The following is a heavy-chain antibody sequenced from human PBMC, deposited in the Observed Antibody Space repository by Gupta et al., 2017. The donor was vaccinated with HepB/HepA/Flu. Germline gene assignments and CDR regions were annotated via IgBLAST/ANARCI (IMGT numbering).Heavy chain of an antibody. J-gene: IGHJ3*02. D-gene: IGHD2/OR15-2a*01. CDR2: IKKDGSEK. CDR3: ARGSGSTTRALDI. Sequence: EVQLVESGGGLVQPGGSLRLSCAASGLTFSSHWVNWVRQAPGKGLEWVANIKKDGSEKKYVDSVKGRFIISRENAKDSMYLQMNSLRAEDTAVYYCARGSGSTTRALDIWGQGTMVTVSS. V-gene: IGHV3-7*01. CDR1: GLTFSSHW.